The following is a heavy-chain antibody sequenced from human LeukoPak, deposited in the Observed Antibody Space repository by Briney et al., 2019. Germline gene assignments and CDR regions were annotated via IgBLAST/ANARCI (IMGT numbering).Heavy chain of an antibody. CDR1: GFTFDDYA. J-gene: IGHJ4*02. D-gene: IGHD2-21*01. Sequence: RTGGFLRLSCAASGFTFDDYAMHWVRQAPGKGLEWVSGIIWNSGRITYADSVKGRFTISRDNAKNSLYLQMNSLRAEDMALYYCARANCGGNCYINYWGQGTLVTVSS. CDR3: ARANCGGNCYINY. V-gene: IGHV3-9*03. CDR2: IIWNSGRI.